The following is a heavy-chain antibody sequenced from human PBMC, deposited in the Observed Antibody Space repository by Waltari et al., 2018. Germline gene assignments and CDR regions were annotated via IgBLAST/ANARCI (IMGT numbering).Heavy chain of an antibody. CDR1: GGSFSGYY. Sequence: QVQLQQWGAGLLKPSETLSLTCAVYGGSFSGYYWSWIRQPPGKGLEWIGEINHSGSTNYNPSLKSRVTISVDTSKNQFSLKLSSVTAADTAVYYCARVGRGYSSSYDYWGQGTLVTVSS. CDR3: ARVGRGYSSSYDY. CDR2: INHSGST. D-gene: IGHD6-6*01. J-gene: IGHJ4*02. V-gene: IGHV4-34*01.